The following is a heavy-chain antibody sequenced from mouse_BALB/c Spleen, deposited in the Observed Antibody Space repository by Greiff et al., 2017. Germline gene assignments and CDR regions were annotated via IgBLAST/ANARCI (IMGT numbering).Heavy chain of an antibody. D-gene: IGHD2-1*01. Sequence: QVQLKESGAELMKPGASVKISCKATGYTFSSYWIEWVKQRPGHGLEWIGEILPGSGSTNYNEKFKGKATFTADTSSNTAYMQLSSLTSEDSAVYYCFSYGNYGYWGQGTTLTVSS. CDR2: ILPGSGST. CDR3: FSYGNYGY. CDR1: GYTFSSYW. V-gene: IGHV1-9*01. J-gene: IGHJ2*01.